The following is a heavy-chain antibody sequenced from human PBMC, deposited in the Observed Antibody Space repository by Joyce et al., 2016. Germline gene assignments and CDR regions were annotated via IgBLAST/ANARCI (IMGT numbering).Heavy chain of an antibody. CDR3: AGGILTGYFDY. J-gene: IGHJ4*02. Sequence: QGQLVESGGGVVQPGRSLRFSCAASGFTFSNYGMHWVRQGPGKGLEWVAVISYDGSNKQYGDAVKGRFTISRDNSKNTLYLQMNSLRAEDTAVYYCAGGILTGYFDYWGQGTLVTVSS. V-gene: IGHV3-30*03. CDR1: GFTFSNYG. CDR2: ISYDGSNK. D-gene: IGHD3-9*01.